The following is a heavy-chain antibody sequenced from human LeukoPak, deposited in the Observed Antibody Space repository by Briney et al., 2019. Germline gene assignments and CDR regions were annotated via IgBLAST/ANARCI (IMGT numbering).Heavy chain of an antibody. J-gene: IGHJ4*02. CDR3: ARGEGSSGWYSSGLSI. CDR1: GGTFSSYT. Sequence: ASVKVSCKASGGTFSSYTISWVRQAPGQGLECMGGISPIFGTANYAQKCQGRVTITADESTSTAYMELSSLRSEDTAVYSCARGEGSSGWYSSGLSIWGQGTLVTVSS. V-gene: IGHV1-69*01. CDR2: ISPIFGTA. D-gene: IGHD6-19*01.